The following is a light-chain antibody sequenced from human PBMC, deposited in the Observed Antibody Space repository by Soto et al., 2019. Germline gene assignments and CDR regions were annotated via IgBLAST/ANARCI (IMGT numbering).Light chain of an antibody. CDR1: TSNIGAPYD. J-gene: IGLJ1*01. Sequence: QSVLTQPPSVSGPPGQSVSTSCTGSTSNIGAPYDVHWYQHLPGTAPKLLTYGDNNRPSGVPDRFSGSKSGTSASLAITRLQAEDEADYYCQSYDISLHNYVFGTGTKVTVL. V-gene: IGLV1-40*01. CDR3: QSYDISLHNYV. CDR2: GDN.